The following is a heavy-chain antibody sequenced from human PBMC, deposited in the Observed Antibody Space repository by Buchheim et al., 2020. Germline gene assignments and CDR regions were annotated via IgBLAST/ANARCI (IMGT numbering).Heavy chain of an antibody. Sequence: EVQLVESGGGLVQPGGSLRLSCAASGFTFSSYWMSWVRQAPGKGLEWVANIKQDGSEKYYVDSVKGRFIISRGNAKNSLYLQMNGLTAEDTAVYYCASSGYAYGQGYWGQGTL. V-gene: IGHV3-7*01. CDR3: ASSGYAYGQGY. CDR1: GFTFSSYW. J-gene: IGHJ4*02. CDR2: IKQDGSEK. D-gene: IGHD5-18*01.